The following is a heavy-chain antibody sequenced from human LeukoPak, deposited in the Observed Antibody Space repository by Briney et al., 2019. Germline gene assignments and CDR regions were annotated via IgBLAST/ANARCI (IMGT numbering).Heavy chain of an antibody. CDR1: GGSISSGGYY. CDR3: ARDSGYSSGWYWFDP. V-gene: IGHV4-31*03. Sequence: SQTLSLTCTVSGGSISSGGYYWSWVRQHPGKGLEWIGYIYYSGSTYYNPSLKSRVTISVDTSKNQFSLKLSSVTAADTAVYYCARDSGYSSGWYWFDPWGQGTLVTVSS. J-gene: IGHJ5*02. CDR2: IYYSGST. D-gene: IGHD6-19*01.